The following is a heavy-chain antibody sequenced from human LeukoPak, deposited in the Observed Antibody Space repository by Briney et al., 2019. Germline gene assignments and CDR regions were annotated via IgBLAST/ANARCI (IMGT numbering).Heavy chain of an antibody. Sequence: GGSLRLSCAASGFTFSSYGMHWVRQAPGKGLEWVAVIWYDGSNKYYADSVKGRFTISRDNSKNTLYLQMNSLRAEDTAVYYCAKSDITMVRGVPNYYYMDVWGKGTTVTVSS. CDR3: AKSDITMVRGVPNYYYMDV. CDR1: GFTFSSYG. D-gene: IGHD3-10*01. V-gene: IGHV3-33*06. J-gene: IGHJ6*03. CDR2: IWYDGSNK.